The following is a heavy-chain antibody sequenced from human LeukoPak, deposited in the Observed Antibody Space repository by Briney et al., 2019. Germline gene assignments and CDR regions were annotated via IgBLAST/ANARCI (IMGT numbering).Heavy chain of an antibody. J-gene: IGHJ3*02. CDR2: MIPILGIA. D-gene: IGHD2-15*01. V-gene: IGHV1-69*04. Sequence: ASVKVSCKASGGTFSSYAISWVRQAPGQGLEWMGRMIPILGIANYAQKFQGRVTITADKSTSTAYMELSSLRSEDTAVYYCARHCSGGSCYSGQGSAAFDIWGQGTMVTVSS. CDR1: GGTFSSYA. CDR3: ARHCSGGSCYSGQGSAAFDI.